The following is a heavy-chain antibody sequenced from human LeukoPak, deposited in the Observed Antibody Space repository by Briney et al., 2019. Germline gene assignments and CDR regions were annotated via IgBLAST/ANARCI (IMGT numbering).Heavy chain of an antibody. CDR2: IYTSGST. J-gene: IGHJ6*02. CDR1: GGSISSYY. V-gene: IGHV4-4*07. CDR3: AREAAGSSGYYGTPYYYGMDV. D-gene: IGHD3-22*01. Sequence: SETLSLTCTVSGGSISSYYWSWIRQPAGKGLEWIGRIYTSGSTNYNPSLKSRVTMSVDTSKNQFSLKLSSVTAADTAVYYCAREAAGSSGYYGTPYYYGMDVWGQGTTVTVSS.